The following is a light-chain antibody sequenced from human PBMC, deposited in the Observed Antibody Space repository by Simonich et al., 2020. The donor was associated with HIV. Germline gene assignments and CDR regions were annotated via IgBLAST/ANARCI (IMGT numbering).Light chain of an antibody. CDR1: SSDVGSYKL. Sequence: QSALTHPASVFGSPGQSITISCTVTSSDVGSYKLVSWYQQHPGKAPKVMIYEVSKRPSGFSNRFSGSKSGNPASLTISGLQAEDEADYYCCSYAGSSTVVFGGGTKLTVL. CDR2: EVS. J-gene: IGLJ2*01. CDR3: CSYAGSSTVV. V-gene: IGLV2-23*02.